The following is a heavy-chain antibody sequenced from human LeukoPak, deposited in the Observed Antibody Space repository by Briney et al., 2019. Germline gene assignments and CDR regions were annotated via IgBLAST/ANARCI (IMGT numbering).Heavy chain of an antibody. Sequence: PSETLSLICAVYGGSFSGYYWSWIRQPPGKGLEWIGEINHSGSTNYNPSLKSRVTISVDTSKNQFSLKLSSVTAADTAVYYCARGASRYSSVWLRFDPWGQGTLVTVSS. CDR2: INHSGST. CDR3: ARGASRYSSVWLRFDP. J-gene: IGHJ5*02. D-gene: IGHD6-19*01. V-gene: IGHV4-34*01. CDR1: GGSFSGYY.